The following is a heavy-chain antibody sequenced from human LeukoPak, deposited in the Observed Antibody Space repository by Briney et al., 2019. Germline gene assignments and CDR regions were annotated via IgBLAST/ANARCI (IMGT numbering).Heavy chain of an antibody. V-gene: IGHV1-2*02. CDR3: ARVEYCTKGVCINFDL. Sequence: ASVKVSCKASGYTFTGPYIHWMRQAPGQGLEWMGWINPYTGGTKYAQKFQGRATVTRDTSTNTAYMELSGLRPDDTAAYYCARVEYCTKGVCINFDLWGQGTLVTVSS. J-gene: IGHJ4*02. D-gene: IGHD2-8*01. CDR2: INPYTGGT. CDR1: GYTFTGPY.